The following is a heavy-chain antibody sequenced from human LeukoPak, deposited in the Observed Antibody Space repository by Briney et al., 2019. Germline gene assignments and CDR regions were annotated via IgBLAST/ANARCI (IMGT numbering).Heavy chain of an antibody. CDR3: ARDRGDYYDSSGYYYGMDV. D-gene: IGHD3-22*01. Sequence: ASVKVSCKASGYTFTGYYMYWVRQAPGQGLEWMGWINPNSGGTNYAQKFQGWVTMTRDTSISTAYMELSRLRSDDTAVYYCARDRGDYYDSSGYYYGMDVWGQGTTVTVSS. CDR2: INPNSGGT. V-gene: IGHV1-2*04. CDR1: GYTFTGYY. J-gene: IGHJ6*02.